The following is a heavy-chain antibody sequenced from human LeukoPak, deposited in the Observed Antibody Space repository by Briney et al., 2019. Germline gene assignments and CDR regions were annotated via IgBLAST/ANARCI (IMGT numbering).Heavy chain of an antibody. CDR2: IRYDGSNK. Sequence: GGSLRLSCAASGFTFSSYGMHWVRQAPGKGLEWVAFIRYDGSNKYYADSVKGRFTISRDNAKNSLYLQMNSLRAEDTAVYYCARDCHIEYSSSSGWFDPWGQGTLVTVSS. J-gene: IGHJ5*02. CDR3: ARDCHIEYSSSSGWFDP. CDR1: GFTFSSYG. D-gene: IGHD6-6*01. V-gene: IGHV3-30*02.